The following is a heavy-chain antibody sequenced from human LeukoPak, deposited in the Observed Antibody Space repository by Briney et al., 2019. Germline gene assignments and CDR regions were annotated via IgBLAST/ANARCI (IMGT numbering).Heavy chain of an antibody. D-gene: IGHD6-19*01. CDR1: GYTFTSYG. CDR2: ISAHNGNT. Sequence: ASVKVSCEGSGYTFTSYGINWVRAAPGQGPERMGWISAHNGNTNYAQKLQGRVTMTTDTSTSTAYIELRSLRSDDTAVYYCARDGLVAVAGTLGYWGQGTLVTVSS. J-gene: IGHJ4*02. CDR3: ARDGLVAVAGTLGY. V-gene: IGHV1-18*04.